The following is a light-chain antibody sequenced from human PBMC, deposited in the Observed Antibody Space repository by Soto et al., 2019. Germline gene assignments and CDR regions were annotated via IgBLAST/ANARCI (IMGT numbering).Light chain of an antibody. Sequence: EMGMTHSPGPLCLSPGERATLSSRASQTINNNFLGWYQQKPGQPPRLLIFAASRRPPGSRDRFSGSGCGTDFTLTVSRLEPGDFGVYYWQQYGSSPPYTFGQGTKLDIK. CDR3: QQYGSSPPYT. V-gene: IGKV3-20*01. J-gene: IGKJ2*01. CDR1: QTINNNF. CDR2: AAS.